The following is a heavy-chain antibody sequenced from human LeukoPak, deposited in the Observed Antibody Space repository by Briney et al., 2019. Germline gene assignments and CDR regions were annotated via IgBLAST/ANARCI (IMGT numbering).Heavy chain of an antibody. J-gene: IGHJ1*01. D-gene: IGHD6-13*01. V-gene: IGHV1-24*01. CDR1: GYTLTELS. CDR3: ATYGQLSFLQH. Sequence: ASVTVSCTVSGYTLTELSMHWVRQAPGKGLEWMGGFDPEDGETIYAQKFQGRVTMTEDTSTDTAYMELSSLRSEDTAVYYCATYGQLSFLQHWGQGTLVTVSS. CDR2: FDPEDGET.